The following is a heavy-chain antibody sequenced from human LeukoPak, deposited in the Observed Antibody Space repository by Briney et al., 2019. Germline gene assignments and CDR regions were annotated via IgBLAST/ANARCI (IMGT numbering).Heavy chain of an antibody. J-gene: IGHJ4*02. CDR2: ISAYNGNT. D-gene: IGHD4-17*01. CDR3: ARDQGGYGDYVLYEPFL. CDR1: GYTFTSYG. Sequence: GASVKVSCKASGYTFTSYGISWVRQAPGQGLEWMGWISAYNGNTNYAQKLQGRVTMTTDTSTSTAYMELRSLRSDDTAVYYCARDQGGYGDYVLYEPFLWGQGTLVTVSS. V-gene: IGHV1-18*01.